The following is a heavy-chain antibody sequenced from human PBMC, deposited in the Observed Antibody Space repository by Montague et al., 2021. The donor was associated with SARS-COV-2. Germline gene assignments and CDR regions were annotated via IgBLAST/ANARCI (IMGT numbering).Heavy chain of an antibody. V-gene: IGHV4-39*07. CDR3: ARGHQGVAMIVVVMIGAEYHFDY. D-gene: IGHD3-22*01. J-gene: IGHJ4*02. CDR1: GGSVSSSSYY. CDR2: INHGGIT. Sequence: SETLSLTCTVSGGSVSSSSYYWGWIRQPPGKGLEWIGEINHGGITNYSPSLKSRVTISADTSKNQFSLKLKSVTAADTADYYCARGHQGVAMIVVVMIGAEYHFDYWGQGSLVTVSS.